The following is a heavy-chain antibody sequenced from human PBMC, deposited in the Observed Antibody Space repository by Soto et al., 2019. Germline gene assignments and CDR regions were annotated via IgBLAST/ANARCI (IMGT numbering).Heavy chain of an antibody. D-gene: IGHD5-12*01. CDR1: GFTFSNYA. CDR3: AEDGDTNIVGNYFDY. J-gene: IGHJ4*02. V-gene: IGHV3-23*01. Sequence: EVQLLESGGGLVQPGGSLRLSCAASGFTFSNYAMNWVRQAPGKGLEWVSAISGSGGFTYYADSVKGRFTISRDNSKNTLFLQMNSLRAEDTAVFYCAEDGDTNIVGNYFDYWGQGTLVPVSS. CDR2: ISGSGGFT.